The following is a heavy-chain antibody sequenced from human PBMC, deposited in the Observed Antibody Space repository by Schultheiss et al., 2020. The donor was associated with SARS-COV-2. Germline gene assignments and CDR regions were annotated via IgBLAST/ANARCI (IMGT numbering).Heavy chain of an antibody. CDR1: GGSISSYY. CDR3: ARRGYYDSSGYALFDY. Sequence: SETLSLTCTVSGGSISSYYWSWIRQPPGKGLEWIGYIYYSGSTYYNPSLKSRVTISVDTSKNQFSLKLSSVTAADTAVYYCARRGYYDSSGYALFDYWGQGTLVTVSS. J-gene: IGHJ4*02. D-gene: IGHD3-22*01. CDR2: IYYSGST. V-gene: IGHV4-59*08.